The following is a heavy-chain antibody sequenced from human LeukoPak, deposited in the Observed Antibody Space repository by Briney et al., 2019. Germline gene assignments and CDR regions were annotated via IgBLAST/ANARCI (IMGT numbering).Heavy chain of an antibody. CDR2: IIPIFGTA. V-gene: IGHV1-69*13. D-gene: IGHD6-13*01. CDR3: ARDYGQQQLVY. Sequence: GASVKVSCKASGGTFSSYAISWVRQAPGQGLEWMGGIIPIFGTANYAQKFQGRVTITADESTSTAYMELSSLRSEDTAVHYCARDYGQQQLVYWGQGTLVTVSS. CDR1: GGTFSSYA. J-gene: IGHJ4*02.